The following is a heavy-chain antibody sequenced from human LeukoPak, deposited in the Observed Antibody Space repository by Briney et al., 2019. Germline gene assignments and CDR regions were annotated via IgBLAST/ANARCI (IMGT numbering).Heavy chain of an antibody. CDR3: ARDPDYDILTGWDV. V-gene: IGHV3-23*01. J-gene: IGHJ6*02. D-gene: IGHD3-9*01. Sequence: PGGSLRLSCAASGFTFSSYAMSWVRQAPGKGLEWVSAISGSGGSTYYADSVKGRFTISRGNSKNTLYLQMSSLRAEDTAVYYCARDPDYDILTGWDVWGQGTTVTVSS. CDR2: ISGSGGST. CDR1: GFTFSSYA.